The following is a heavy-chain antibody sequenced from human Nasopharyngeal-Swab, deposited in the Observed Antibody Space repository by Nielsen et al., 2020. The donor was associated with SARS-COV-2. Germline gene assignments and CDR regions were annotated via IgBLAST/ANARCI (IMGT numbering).Heavy chain of an antibody. J-gene: IGHJ4*02. V-gene: IGHV1-3*01. CDR2: INAGKGNT. CDR3: ARVPAVAASRIDY. Sequence: ASVKVSCQASGYTLSTYAMYWVRQAPGQSPEFMGCINAGKGNTYYSQKFQGRVRISRDTSANTVYMDLSRLRSADTAVYYCARVPAVAASRIDYWGQGTLVTVSS. D-gene: IGHD6-19*01. CDR1: GYTLSTYA.